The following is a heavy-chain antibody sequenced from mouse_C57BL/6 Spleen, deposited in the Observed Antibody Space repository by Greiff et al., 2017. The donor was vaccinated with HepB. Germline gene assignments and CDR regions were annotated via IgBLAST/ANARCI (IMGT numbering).Heavy chain of an antibody. CDR2: IYPGDGDT. CDR1: GYAFSSSW. J-gene: IGHJ4*01. CDR3: ARAFITTDSAMDY. D-gene: IGHD1-1*01. V-gene: IGHV1-82*01. Sequence: VKLQESGPELVKPGASVKISCKASGYAFSSSWMNWVKQRPGKGLEWIGRIYPGDGDTNYNGKFKGKATLTADKSSSTAYMQLSSLTSEDSAVYFCARAFITTDSAMDYWGQGTSVTVSS.